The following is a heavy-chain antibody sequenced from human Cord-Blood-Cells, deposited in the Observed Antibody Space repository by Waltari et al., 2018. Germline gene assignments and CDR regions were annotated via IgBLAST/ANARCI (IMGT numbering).Heavy chain of an antibody. CDR1: GGSISSYY. D-gene: IGHD3-10*01. J-gene: IGHJ6*03. CDR3: ARHPTYYYGSGSPYSYYMDD. CDR2: TYYSGST. V-gene: IGHV4-59*08. Sequence: QVQLQESGPGLVKPSETLSLTCTVSGGSISSYYWSWIRQLPGKGLEWIGYTYYSGSTNDNPNLKSRVTRSVDTSKNKFTLKLSAVTAADTAVYDCARHPTYYYGSGSPYSYYMDDWGKGTTVTVSS.